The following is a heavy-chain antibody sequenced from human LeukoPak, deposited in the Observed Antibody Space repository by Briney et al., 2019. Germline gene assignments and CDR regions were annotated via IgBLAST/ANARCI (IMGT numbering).Heavy chain of an antibody. V-gene: IGHV1-3*01. CDR2: INAGNGNT. D-gene: IGHD6-19*01. J-gene: IGHJ6*02. CDR1: GYTFTSYA. Sequence: ASVKVSCKASGYTFTSYAWHWVRQAPGQRLEWMGWINAGNGNTKYSQKFQGRVTITRDTSASTAYMELSSLRSEDTAVYYCARCIAVAGTPWGIYGMDVWGQGTTVTVSS. CDR3: ARCIAVAGTPWGIYGMDV.